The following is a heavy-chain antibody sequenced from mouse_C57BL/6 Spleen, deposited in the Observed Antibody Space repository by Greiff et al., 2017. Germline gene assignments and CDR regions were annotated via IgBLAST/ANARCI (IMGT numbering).Heavy chain of an antibody. V-gene: IGHV1-18*01. Sequence: VQLKESGPELVKPGASVKIPCKASGYTFTDYNMDWVKQSHGKSLEWIGDINPNNGGTIYNQKFKGKATLTVDKSSSTAYMELRSLTSEDTAVYYCARSPFTTVVAPYYAMDYWGQGTSVTVSS. J-gene: IGHJ4*01. D-gene: IGHD1-1*01. CDR2: INPNNGGT. CDR3: ARSPFTTVVAPYYAMDY. CDR1: GYTFTDYN.